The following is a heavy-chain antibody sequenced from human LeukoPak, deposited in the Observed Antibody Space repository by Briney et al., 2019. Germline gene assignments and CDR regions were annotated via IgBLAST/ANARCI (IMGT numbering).Heavy chain of an antibody. J-gene: IGHJ4*02. Sequence: GGSLRLSCAASGFTFSSYGMHWVRPAPGKGLEWVAVIWYDGSNKYYADSVKGRFTISRDNSKNTLYLQMNSLRAEDTAVYYCARDRDSSGWFDYWGQGTLVTVSS. CDR1: GFTFSSYG. D-gene: IGHD6-19*01. V-gene: IGHV3-33*01. CDR2: IWYDGSNK. CDR3: ARDRDSSGWFDY.